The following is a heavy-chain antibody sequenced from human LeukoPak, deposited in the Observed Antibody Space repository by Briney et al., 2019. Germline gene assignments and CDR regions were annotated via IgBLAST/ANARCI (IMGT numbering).Heavy chain of an antibody. CDR3: ARDQAVSGSNYYYGVDV. CDR2: ISYDGANK. CDR1: GFTFSRYA. Sequence: GGSLRLSCAASGFTFSRYAMHWVRQAPGKGLEWVAVISYDGANKHNADSVKGRFSISRDSSKNTLYLQMDSLRPGDTAVYYCARDQAVSGSNYYYGVDVWGKGTTVTVSS. V-gene: IGHV3-30*04. J-gene: IGHJ6*04. D-gene: IGHD6-19*01.